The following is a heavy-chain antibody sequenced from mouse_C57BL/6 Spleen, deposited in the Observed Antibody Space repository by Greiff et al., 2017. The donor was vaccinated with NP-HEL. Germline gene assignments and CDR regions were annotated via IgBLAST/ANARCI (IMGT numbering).Heavy chain of an antibody. J-gene: IGHJ4*01. D-gene: IGHD1-1*01. Sequence: VQLQQSGPELVKPGASVKISCKASGYAFSSSWMNWVKQRPGKGLEWIGRIYPGDGDTNYNGKFKGKATLTADKSSSTAYMQLSSLTSEDSAVYFCAPVVNYAMDYWGQGTSVTVSS. CDR3: APVVNYAMDY. CDR2: IYPGDGDT. CDR1: GYAFSSSW. V-gene: IGHV1-82*01.